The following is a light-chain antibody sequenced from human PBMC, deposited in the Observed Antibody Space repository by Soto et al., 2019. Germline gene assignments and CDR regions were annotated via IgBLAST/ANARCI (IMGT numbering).Light chain of an antibody. J-gene: IGKJ2*01. V-gene: IGKV1-39*01. Sequence: IHMTQSPSSLSASVGDRITVTCRASQRITTYVNWYQLNPGEAPKLLLSTSGTLQRGVPSRFSGSGAGTDFTLAITRLQPADFATYFCKQTYSTPYTFGPGTKLEIK. CDR1: QRITTY. CDR2: TSG. CDR3: KQTYSTPYT.